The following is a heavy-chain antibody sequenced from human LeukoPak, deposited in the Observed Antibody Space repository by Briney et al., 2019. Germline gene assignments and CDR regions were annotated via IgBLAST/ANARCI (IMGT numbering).Heavy chain of an antibody. CDR1: GFTFSSYS. Sequence: PGGSLRLSCAASGFTFSSYSMNWVRQAPGKGLEWVSYISSSSSTIYYADSVKGQFTISRDNAKNSLYLQMNSLRAEDTAVYYCARGVGYYYDSSGYSEVPWGQGTLVTVSS. CDR3: ARGVGYYYDSSGYSEVP. J-gene: IGHJ5*02. D-gene: IGHD3-22*01. CDR2: ISSSSSTI. V-gene: IGHV3-48*01.